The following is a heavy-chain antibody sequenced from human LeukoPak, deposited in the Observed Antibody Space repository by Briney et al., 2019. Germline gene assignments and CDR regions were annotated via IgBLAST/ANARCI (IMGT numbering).Heavy chain of an antibody. D-gene: IGHD4-17*01. CDR1: GFTVSSNY. CDR3: ARSTVTTVYGMDV. J-gene: IGHJ6*02. Sequence: GGSLRLSCAASGFTVSSNYMSWVRQAPGKGLEWGSVIYSGGSTYYADSVKGRFTISRDNSKNTLYLQMNSLRAADTAVYYCARSTVTTVYGMDVWGQRTTVAVSS. CDR2: IYSGGST. V-gene: IGHV3-66*01.